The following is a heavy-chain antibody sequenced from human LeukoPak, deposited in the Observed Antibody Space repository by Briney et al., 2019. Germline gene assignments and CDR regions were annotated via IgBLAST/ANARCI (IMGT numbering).Heavy chain of an antibody. J-gene: IGHJ4*02. Sequence: PGGSLRLSCAASGFTFSSYSVNWVRGARGKGLEWVAPLRSSSSYIYYADSMKGRFTISRDNAKNSLYLQMNSLRAEDTAVYYCARPMEGYSGSGSWYFDYWGQGTLVTVPS. D-gene: IGHD3-10*01. CDR2: LRSSSSYI. CDR3: ARPMEGYSGSGSWYFDY. V-gene: IGHV3-21*01. CDR1: GFTFSSYS.